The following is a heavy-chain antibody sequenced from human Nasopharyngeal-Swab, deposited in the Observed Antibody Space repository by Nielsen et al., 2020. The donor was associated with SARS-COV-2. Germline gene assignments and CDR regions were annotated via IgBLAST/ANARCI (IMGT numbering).Heavy chain of an antibody. CDR3: ASPPYSSSWYDYYCGMDV. CDR2: INHSGST. D-gene: IGHD6-13*01. V-gene: IGHV4-34*01. J-gene: IGHJ6*02. Sequence: PGKGLEWIGEINHSGSTNYNPSLKSRVTISVDTSKNQFSLKLSSVTAADTAVYYCASPPYSSSWYDYYCGMDVWGQGTTVTVSS.